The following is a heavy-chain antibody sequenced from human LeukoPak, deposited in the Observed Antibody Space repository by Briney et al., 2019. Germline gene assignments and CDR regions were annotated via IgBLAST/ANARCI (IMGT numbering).Heavy chain of an antibody. CDR3: ARGGDYDFWSGYYYYFDY. Sequence: ASVKVSCKASGYTFTSYGISWVRQAPGQGLEWMGWINPNSGGTNYAQKFQGRVTMTRDTSISTAYMELSRLRSDDTAVYYCARGGDYDFWSGYYYYFDYWGQGTLVTVSS. V-gene: IGHV1-2*02. CDR2: INPNSGGT. J-gene: IGHJ4*02. D-gene: IGHD3-3*01. CDR1: GYTFTSYG.